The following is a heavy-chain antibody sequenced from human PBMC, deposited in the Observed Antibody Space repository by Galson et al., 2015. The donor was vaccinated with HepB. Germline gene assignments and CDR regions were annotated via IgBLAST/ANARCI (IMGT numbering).Heavy chain of an antibody. V-gene: IGHV3-23*01. CDR3: AKSGYDGSGYGFNDY. CDR1: GFTFRNSA. J-gene: IGHJ4*02. CDR2: ISTSGDRS. D-gene: IGHD3-22*01. Sequence: SLRLSCAASGFTFRNSAMTWVRHVPGKGLEWVSGISTSGDRSYYPDSVRGRFSMTRDNSKNTVYLEMIGLRPEDTAIYYCAKSGYDGSGYGFNDYRGQGTQVTVTS.